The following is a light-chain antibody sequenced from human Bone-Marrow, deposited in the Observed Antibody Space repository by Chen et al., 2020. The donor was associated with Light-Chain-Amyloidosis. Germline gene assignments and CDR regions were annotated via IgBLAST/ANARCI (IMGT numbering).Light chain of an antibody. CDR2: DDS. CDR1: NIGSTS. V-gene: IGLV3-21*02. Sequence: SYVLTQPSSVSVAPGQTATIACGGNNIGSTSVHWYQQTPGQAPLLVVYDDSDRPSGIPERLSGSNSGNTATLTIRVEAGDEADYYCQVWDRSSDRPVFGGGTKLTVL. J-gene: IGLJ3*02. CDR3: QVWDRSSDRPV.